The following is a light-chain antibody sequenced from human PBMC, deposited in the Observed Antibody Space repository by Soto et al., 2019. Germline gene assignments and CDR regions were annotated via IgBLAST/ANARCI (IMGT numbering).Light chain of an antibody. J-gene: IGLJ2*01. V-gene: IGLV2-14*01. CDR3: SSYTSDSDLVV. CDR2: EVS. Sequence: QSALTQPASVSGSPGQSITISCTGTSSYVGGYNYVSWYQQHPGKAPKLMIYEVSNRPSGVSNRFSGSKSGNTASLTISGLQAEDEADYYCSSYTSDSDLVVFGGGPKLTVL. CDR1: SSYVGGYNY.